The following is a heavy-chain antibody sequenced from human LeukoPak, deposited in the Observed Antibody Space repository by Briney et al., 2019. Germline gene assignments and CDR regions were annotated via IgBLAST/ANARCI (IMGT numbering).Heavy chain of an antibody. CDR1: GDSISIYY. CDR3: ARGIVVPLGFDP. Sequence: PSETLSLTCSVSGDSISIYYWSWIRQPPGKGLEWIGYIYNSGSTNYNPSLKSRVTISVDTSKNQFSLKLTSVTAADTAVYYCARGIVVPLGFDPWGQGTLVTVSS. CDR2: IYNSGST. D-gene: IGHD3-22*01. V-gene: IGHV4-59*01. J-gene: IGHJ5*02.